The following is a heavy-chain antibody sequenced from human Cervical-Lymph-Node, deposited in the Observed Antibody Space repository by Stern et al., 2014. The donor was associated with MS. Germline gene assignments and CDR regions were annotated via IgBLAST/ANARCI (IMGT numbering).Heavy chain of an antibody. CDR2: INPSGGST. J-gene: IGHJ6*02. CDR3: ATPAEVRGAYYYYGMDV. V-gene: IGHV1-46*01. CDR1: GYTFTSYY. D-gene: IGHD3-10*01. Sequence: QVQLVESGAEVKKPGASVKVSCKASGYTFTSYYMHWVRQAPGQGLEWMGIINPSGGSTSYAQKFQGRVTMTRDTSTSTVYMELSSLRSEDTAVYYCATPAEVRGAYYYYGMDVWGQGTTVTVSS.